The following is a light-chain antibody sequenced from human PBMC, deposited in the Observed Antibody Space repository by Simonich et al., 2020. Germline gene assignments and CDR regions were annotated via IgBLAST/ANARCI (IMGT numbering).Light chain of an antibody. CDR1: QSVSSY. Sequence: EIVLTQFPATLSLSPGERATLSCRASQSVSSYLALYQQKPGQAPRLLIYDASNRATGIPARFSGSGSGTDFPLTISSLEPEDFAVYYCQQRSNWLVTFGQGTKLEIK. V-gene: IGKV3-11*01. CDR3: QQRSNWLVT. J-gene: IGKJ2*01. CDR2: DAS.